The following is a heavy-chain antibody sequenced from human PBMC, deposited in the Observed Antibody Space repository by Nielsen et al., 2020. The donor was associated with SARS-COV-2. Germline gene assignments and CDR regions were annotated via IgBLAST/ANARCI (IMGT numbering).Heavy chain of an antibody. CDR2: ISWNSGSI. Sequence: GGSLRLSCAASGFTFDDYAMHWVRQAPGKGLEWVSGISWNSGSIGYADSVKGRFTTSRDNAKNSLYLQMNSLRAEDTALYYCAKSVGYLRYFDYWGQGTLVTVSS. CDR1: GFTFDDYA. J-gene: IGHJ4*02. CDR3: AKSVGYLRYFDY. V-gene: IGHV3-9*01. D-gene: IGHD3-22*01.